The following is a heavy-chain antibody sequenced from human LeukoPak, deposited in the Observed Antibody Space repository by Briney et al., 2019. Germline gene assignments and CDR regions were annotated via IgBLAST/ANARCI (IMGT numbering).Heavy chain of an antibody. D-gene: IGHD2/OR15-2a*01. V-gene: IGHV4-59*12. Sequence: SETLSLTCTVSGGSISSYYWSWIWQPPGKGLEWIGYIYYSGSTNYNPSHKSRVTISVDTYKNQFSLKLSSVTAADTAVYYCARRSLLGFDYWGQGTLVTVSS. CDR3: ARRSLLGFDY. J-gene: IGHJ4*02. CDR2: IYYSGST. CDR1: GGSISSYY.